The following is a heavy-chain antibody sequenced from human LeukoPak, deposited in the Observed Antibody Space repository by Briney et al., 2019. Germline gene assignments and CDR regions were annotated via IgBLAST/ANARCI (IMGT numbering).Heavy chain of an antibody. CDR1: GYTFTSFD. CDR2: INPNNGGT. J-gene: IGHJ3*02. Sequence: GASVKVSCKASGYTFTSFDMNWVRQATGQGLEWMGWINPNNGGTNYPQKFQGRVSMTRDTSISTAYMELNRLTPDDTAVYYCARARRLTINDPFDIWGQGTMVTVSS. CDR3: ARARRLTINDPFDI. V-gene: IGHV1-2*02. D-gene: IGHD4/OR15-4a*01.